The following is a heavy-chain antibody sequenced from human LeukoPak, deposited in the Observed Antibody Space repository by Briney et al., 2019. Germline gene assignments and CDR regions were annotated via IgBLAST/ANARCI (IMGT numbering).Heavy chain of an antibody. D-gene: IGHD4-17*01. CDR3: ARGPIDYGDYFFDY. Sequence: PGRSLRLSCAASGFTFDDYGMSWVRQAPGKGLEWVSGINWNGGSTGYADSVKGRFTISRDNAKNPLYLQMNSLRAEDTALYYCARGPIDYGDYFFDYWGQGTLVTVSS. CDR2: INWNGGST. V-gene: IGHV3-20*04. J-gene: IGHJ4*02. CDR1: GFTFDDYG.